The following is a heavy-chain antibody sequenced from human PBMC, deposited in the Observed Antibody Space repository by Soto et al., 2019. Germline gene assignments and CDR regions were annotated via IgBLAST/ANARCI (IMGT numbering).Heavy chain of an antibody. V-gene: IGHV3-33*01. CDR1: GFTFSSYG. CDR3: ARDQGREWELLKGTFDY. CDR2: IWYDGSNK. Sequence: GGSLRLSCAASGFTFSSYGMHWVRQAPGKGLEWVAVIWYDGSNKYYADSVKGRFTISRDNSKNTLYLQMNSLRAEDTAVYYCARDQGREWELLKGTFDYWGQGTLVTVSS. J-gene: IGHJ4*02. D-gene: IGHD1-26*01.